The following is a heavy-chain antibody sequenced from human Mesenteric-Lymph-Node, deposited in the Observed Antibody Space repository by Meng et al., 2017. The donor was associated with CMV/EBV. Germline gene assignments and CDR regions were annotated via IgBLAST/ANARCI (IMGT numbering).Heavy chain of an antibody. D-gene: IGHD3-22*01. Sequence: SLKISCAASGFTFDDYAMHWVRQAPGKGLEWVSGISWNSGSIGYADSVKGRFTISRDNAKNSLYLQMNSLRPEDMALYYCAKGPFGYYDSSASLYFGSWGQGTLVTVSS. V-gene: IGHV3-9*03. CDR3: AKGPFGYYDSSASLYFGS. CDR2: ISWNSGSI. CDR1: GFTFDDYA. J-gene: IGHJ4*02.